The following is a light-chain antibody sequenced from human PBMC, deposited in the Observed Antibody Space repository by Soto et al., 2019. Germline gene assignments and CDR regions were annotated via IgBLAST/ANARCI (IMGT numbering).Light chain of an antibody. CDR2: EGS. CDR3: CSYAGSHYV. CDR1: SSDVGGYNY. V-gene: IGLV2-23*01. Sequence: QSVLTQPASVSGSPGQSITISCTGTSSDVGGYNYVSWYQQEPGKAPKLMIYEGSKRPSGVSNRFSGSKSGNTASLTISGLQAEDEADYYCCSYAGSHYVFGAGTKVTVL. J-gene: IGLJ1*01.